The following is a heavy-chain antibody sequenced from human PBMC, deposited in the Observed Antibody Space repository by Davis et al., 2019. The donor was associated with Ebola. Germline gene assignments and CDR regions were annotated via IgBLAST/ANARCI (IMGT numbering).Heavy chain of an antibody. CDR2: IYSGGST. V-gene: IGHV3-53*01. CDR3: ARETYYDILTGSPYGMDV. CDR1: GFTVSSNY. J-gene: IGHJ6*02. D-gene: IGHD3-9*01. Sequence: GGSLRLSCAASGFTVSSNYMSWVRQAPGKGLEWVSVIYSGGSTYYAASVKGRFTISRDNSKNTLYLQMNSLRAEDTAVYYCARETYYDILTGSPYGMDVWGQGTTVTVSS.